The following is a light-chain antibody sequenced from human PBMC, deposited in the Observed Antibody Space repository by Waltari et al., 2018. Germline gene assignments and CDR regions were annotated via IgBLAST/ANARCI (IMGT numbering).Light chain of an antibody. Sequence: DIVMTQSPDSLAVSLGERATIHCKSRQSILYSSNDKNDLAWYQQKPGQPPKLLIYWASTRESGVPDRFSGSGSGTDFTLTISSLQAEDVAVYYCQQYYRSRTFGQGTKVEIK. J-gene: IGKJ1*01. CDR1: QSILYSSNDKND. V-gene: IGKV4-1*01. CDR2: WAS. CDR3: QQYYRSRT.